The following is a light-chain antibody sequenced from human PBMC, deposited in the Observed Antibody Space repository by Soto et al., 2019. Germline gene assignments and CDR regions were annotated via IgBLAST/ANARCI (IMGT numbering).Light chain of an antibody. J-gene: IGKJ1*01. CDR2: GAS. V-gene: IGKV3-20*01. Sequence: EIVLTQSPGTLSLSPGERATLFCRTSQSVSNRDLAWYQQKPGQAPRLLIYGASNRATGIPDRFSGSGSGTDFTLTISRLEAEDFAFYYCQQYHTSSPTWTFSQGTKVEIK. CDR1: QSVSNRD. CDR3: QQYHTSSPTWT.